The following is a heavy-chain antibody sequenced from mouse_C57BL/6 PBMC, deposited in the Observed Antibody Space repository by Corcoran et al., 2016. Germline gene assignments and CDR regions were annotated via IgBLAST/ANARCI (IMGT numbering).Heavy chain of an antibody. J-gene: IGHJ3*01. D-gene: IGHD2-5*01. CDR2: IYPGGGYT. CDR3: ARSDYSNYVWFAY. Sequence: QVQLQQSGAELVRPGTSVKMSCKASGYTFTNYWIGWAKQRPGHGLEWIGDIYPGGGYTNYNEKFKGKATLTADKSSSTAYMQFSSLTSEDSAIYYCARSDYSNYVWFAYWGQGTLVTVSA. CDR1: GYTFTNYW. V-gene: IGHV1-63*01.